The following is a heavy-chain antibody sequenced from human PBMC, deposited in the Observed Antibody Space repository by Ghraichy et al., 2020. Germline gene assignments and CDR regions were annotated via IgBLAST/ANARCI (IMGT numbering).Heavy chain of an antibody. V-gene: IGHV3-21*01. CDR1: GFTFSSYS. J-gene: IGHJ5*02. D-gene: IGHD6-19*01. Sequence: GGSLRLSCAASGFTFSSYSMNWVRQAPGKGLEWVSSISSSSSYIYYADSVKGRFTISRDNAKNSLYLQMNSLRAEDTAVYYCARAPEQPQGYSSGWYEGNWFDPWGQGTLVTVSS. CDR3: ARAPEQPQGYSSGWYEGNWFDP. CDR2: ISSSSSYI.